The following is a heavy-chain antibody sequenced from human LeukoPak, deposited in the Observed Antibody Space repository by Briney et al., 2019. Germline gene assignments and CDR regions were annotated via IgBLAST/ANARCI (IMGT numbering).Heavy chain of an antibody. D-gene: IGHD6-19*01. CDR3: ARGSPAPAYSSGWFDY. J-gene: IGHJ4*02. Sequence: GASVKVSCKASGGTFSSYAISWVRQAPGQGLEWMGRIIPILGIANYAQKLQGRVTITADKSTSTAYMELSSLRSEDTAVYYCARGSPAPAYSSGWFDYWGQGTLVTVSS. CDR2: IIPILGIA. V-gene: IGHV1-69*04. CDR1: GGTFSSYA.